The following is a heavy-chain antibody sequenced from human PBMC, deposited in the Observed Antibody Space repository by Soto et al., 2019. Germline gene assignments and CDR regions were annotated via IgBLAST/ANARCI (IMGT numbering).Heavy chain of an antibody. CDR2: ISPSDGST. V-gene: IGHV1-46*01. CDR1: GYTFTSYE. CDR3: ARDRRDGYNTFDY. D-gene: IGHD5-12*01. J-gene: IGHJ4*02. Sequence: QVQLVQSGAEVKKPGASVKVSCKASGYTFTSYEMYWVRQAPGQGLEWMGIISPSDGSTTYTQKFQGRVTMTRDTSTSTVYMELSSLRSEDPAVYYCARDRRDGYNTFDYWGQGTLVTVSS.